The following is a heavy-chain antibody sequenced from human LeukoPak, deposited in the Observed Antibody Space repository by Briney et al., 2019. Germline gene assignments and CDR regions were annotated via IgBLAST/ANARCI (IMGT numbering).Heavy chain of an antibody. Sequence: PGRSLSLSCAASGLTFSSYSMNWVRQAPGKGLEWVSSISSSSSYIYYADSVKGLFTISRDNAQNSLYLQIDTVRAEDTAVYYCGSYAPLPGRGYNGYPIDYWGQGTMVTVSS. CDR3: GSYAPLPGRGYNGYPIDY. CDR1: GLTFSSYS. V-gene: IGHV3-21*01. J-gene: IGHJ4*02. CDR2: ISSSSSYI. D-gene: IGHD5-12*01.